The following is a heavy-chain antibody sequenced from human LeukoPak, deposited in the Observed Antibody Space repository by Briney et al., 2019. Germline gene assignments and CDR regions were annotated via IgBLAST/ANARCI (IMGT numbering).Heavy chain of an antibody. CDR2: IHPNNGDT. CDR3: ARDGPAQMVDLDY. J-gene: IGHJ4*02. D-gene: IGHD3-10*01. Sequence: ASVTVSCKASGYTFSCTGWYLYWLRQAPGQGLECMGWIHPNNGDTAYAQKFEARVAMTRDTSISTAYMELRRLRPDGTAVYFCARDGPAQMVDLDYWGQGTLVTVSS. CDR1: GYTFSCTGWY. V-gene: IGHV1-2*02.